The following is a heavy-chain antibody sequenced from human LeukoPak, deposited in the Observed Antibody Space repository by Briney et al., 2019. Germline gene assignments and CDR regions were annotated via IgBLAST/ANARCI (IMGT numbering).Heavy chain of an antibody. Sequence: SETLSLTCTVSGYSITSAYYWGWIRQPPGKGLEWIGSIYYSGSTYYNPSLKSRVTISVDKSKTQFSLKLSSVTAADTAVYYCARLGTAMVTSIDYWGQGNLVIVSS. CDR1: GYSITSAYY. CDR3: ARLGTAMVTSIDY. V-gene: IGHV4-38-2*02. J-gene: IGHJ4*02. D-gene: IGHD5-18*01. CDR2: IYYSGST.